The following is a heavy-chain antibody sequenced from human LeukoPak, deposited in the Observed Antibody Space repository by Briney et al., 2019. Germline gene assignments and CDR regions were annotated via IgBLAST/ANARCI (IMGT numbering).Heavy chain of an antibody. Sequence: GASVKVSRKASGHTFTSYGISWVRQAPGQGLEWMGWISAYNGNTNYAQKLQGRVTMTTDTSTSTAYMELRSLRSDDTAVYYCARDWEGSGSYTQDHYYYYGMDVWGKGTTVTVSS. CDR3: ARDWEGSGSYTQDHYYYYGMDV. CDR1: GHTFTSYG. J-gene: IGHJ6*04. CDR2: ISAYNGNT. V-gene: IGHV1-18*04. D-gene: IGHD3-10*01.